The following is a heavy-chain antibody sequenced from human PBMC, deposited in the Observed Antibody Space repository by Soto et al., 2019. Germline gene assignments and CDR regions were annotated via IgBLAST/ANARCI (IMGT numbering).Heavy chain of an antibody. CDR3: ARGVLGGFIVVVPAAKYYFDY. CDR1: GYTFTSYG. CDR2: ISAYNGNT. J-gene: IGHJ4*02. V-gene: IGHV1-18*01. D-gene: IGHD2-2*01. Sequence: SVKVSCKASGYTFTSYGISWVRQAPGQGLEWMGWISAYNGNTNYAQKLQGRVTMTTDTSTSTAYMELRSLRSDDTAVYYCARGVLGGFIVVVPAAKYYFDYWGQGTLVTVSS.